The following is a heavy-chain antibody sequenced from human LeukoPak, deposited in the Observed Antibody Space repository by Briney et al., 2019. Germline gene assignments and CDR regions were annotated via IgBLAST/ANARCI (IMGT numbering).Heavy chain of an antibody. J-gene: IGHJ4*02. Sequence: GRSLRLSCAASGFTFDDYAMHWVRQAPGKGLEWVSGISWNSGSIGYADSVKGRFTISRDNAKNSLYLQMNSLRAEDTALYYCAKTDGSWSPFDYWGQGTLVTVSS. CDR2: ISWNSGSI. CDR3: AKTDGSWSPFDY. D-gene: IGHD6-13*01. CDR1: GFTFDDYA. V-gene: IGHV3-9*01.